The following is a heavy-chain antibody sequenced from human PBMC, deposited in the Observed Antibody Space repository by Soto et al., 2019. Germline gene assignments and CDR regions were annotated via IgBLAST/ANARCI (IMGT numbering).Heavy chain of an antibody. CDR1: GYALTELS. CDR2: FDPEYGEK. D-gene: IGHD4-17*01. CDR3: ATSPATTVTSDAFDI. Sequence: GASVKVSCKVSGYALTELSIHWVRQAPLKVLEWMVGFDPEYGEKIYAQKFQGRVTMTEDTSTDTAYMELSSLRSEDTAVYYCATSPATTVTSDAFDIWAQGTIVTFSS. J-gene: IGHJ3*02. V-gene: IGHV1-24*01.